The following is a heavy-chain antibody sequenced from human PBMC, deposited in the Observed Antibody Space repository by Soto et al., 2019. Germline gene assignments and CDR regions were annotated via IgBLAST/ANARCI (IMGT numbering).Heavy chain of an antibody. CDR3: AKDATAVNGVWDPFDM. V-gene: IGHV3-23*01. J-gene: IGHJ3*02. CDR2: VGGSDTDK. Sequence: EVQLLEYGGGVVQPGGSLRLSCAASGFTFSAYAMSWVRQAPGKRLQWVSGVGGSDTDKHYADSVRGRFTVSRDNSKNTLYLQMNSLRVDDTAVYYCAKDATAVNGVWDPFDMWAQGTEVTVSS. CDR1: GFTFSAYA. D-gene: IGHD2-8*01.